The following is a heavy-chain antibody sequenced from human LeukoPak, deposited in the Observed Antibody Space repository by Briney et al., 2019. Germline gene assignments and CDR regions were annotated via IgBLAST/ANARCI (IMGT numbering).Heavy chain of an antibody. V-gene: IGHV1-69*04. CDR2: IIPILGIA. D-gene: IGHD6-6*01. CDR1: GGTFSSYA. CDR3: APSRAPDGYFDY. Sequence: GSSVKVSCKASGGTFSSYAISWVRQAPGQGLEWMGRIIPILGIANYAQKFQGRVTITADESTSTAYMELSSLRSEDTAVYYCAPSRAPDGYFDYWGQGTLVTVSS. J-gene: IGHJ4*02.